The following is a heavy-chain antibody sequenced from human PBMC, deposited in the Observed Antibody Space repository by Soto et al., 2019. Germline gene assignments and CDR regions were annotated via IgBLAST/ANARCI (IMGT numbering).Heavy chain of an antibody. CDR2: INHLGSI. J-gene: IGHJ6*03. D-gene: IGHD3-16*01. CDR1: GGSLSDYF. Sequence: PSETLSLTCVVSGGSLSDYFWSWIRQPPGMALEWIGEINHLGSINYNPSLKSRVTMSVDTSKNQFSLTLNSVTAADTATHYCPRGGITHWGYFYYMDVWGKGTTVTVSS. CDR3: PRGGITHWGYFYYMDV. V-gene: IGHV4-34*01.